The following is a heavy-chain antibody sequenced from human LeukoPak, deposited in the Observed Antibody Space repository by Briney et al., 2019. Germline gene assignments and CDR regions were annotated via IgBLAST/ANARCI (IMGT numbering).Heavy chain of an antibody. CDR2: IKAGNGDT. CDR1: GYIFTKYV. Sequence: ASVKVSCEASGYIFTKYVVHWVCQAPGQRPEWMGWIKAGNGDTKYSQNFQDRLTITRDTSASTVYMELSSLTSEDTALYYCARDDCGDTCYPGGYWGQGTLVTVSS. CDR3: ARDDCGDTCYPGGY. V-gene: IGHV1-3*01. J-gene: IGHJ4*02. D-gene: IGHD2-21*01.